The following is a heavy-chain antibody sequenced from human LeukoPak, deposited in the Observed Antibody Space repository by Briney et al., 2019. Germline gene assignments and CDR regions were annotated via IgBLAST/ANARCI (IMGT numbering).Heavy chain of an antibody. CDR3: ANLFGDFWSGHWSPGLFYSDY. Sequence: PGGSLRLSCAASGFTFNTYAMSWVRQAPGKGLEWVSAISGSGDTTYYADSVKGRFTISRDNSENTLYLQMNSLRAEGMAVYYCANLFGDFWSGHWSPGLFYSDYWGQGTLVTVSS. V-gene: IGHV3-23*01. CDR1: GFTFNTYA. D-gene: IGHD3-3*01. J-gene: IGHJ4*02. CDR2: ISGSGDTT.